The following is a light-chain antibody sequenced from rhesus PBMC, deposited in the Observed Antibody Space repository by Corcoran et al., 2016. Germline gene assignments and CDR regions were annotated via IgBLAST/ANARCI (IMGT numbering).Light chain of an antibody. J-gene: IGKJ1*01. V-gene: IGKV1-21*01. Sequence: DIQMTQSPSSLSASVGDRVTITCRASQGITNDLAWYQQKPGETPKLLSYEASSLQTGIPSRFSGSGPETVFALTISSLQSEDFATYYGQHYYNTPRTFGQGTKVEIK. CDR2: EAS. CDR3: QHYYNTPRT. CDR1: QGITND.